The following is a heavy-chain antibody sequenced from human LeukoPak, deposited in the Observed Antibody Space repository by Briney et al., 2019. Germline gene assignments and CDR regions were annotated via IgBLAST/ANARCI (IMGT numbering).Heavy chain of an antibody. D-gene: IGHD3-22*01. CDR2: IYHSGST. V-gene: IGHV4-38-2*02. Sequence: SEPLSLTCTVSGYSISSGYYWGWIRQPPGKGLEWIGNIYHSGSTYYNPSLKSRVTISVDTSKNQFSLKLSSVTAADTAIYYCARVSVYHYDTTYWGKGTLVTVSS. J-gene: IGHJ4*02. CDR3: ARVSVYHYDTTY. CDR1: GYSISSGYY.